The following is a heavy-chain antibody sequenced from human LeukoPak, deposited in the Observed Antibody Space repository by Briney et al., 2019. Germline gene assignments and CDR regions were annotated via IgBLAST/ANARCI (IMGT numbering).Heavy chain of an antibody. J-gene: IGHJ4*02. CDR3: ARDYSSGRDF. D-gene: IGHD3-22*01. CDR2: INQDGSDQ. V-gene: IGHV3-7*04. CDR1: AFTFSTKW. Sequence: GGSLRLSCAASAFTFSTKWMSWVRQAPGKGLEWVATINQDGSDQYYVDSVKGRFTISRDNAKNSLDLQMNSLRAEDTAVYYCARDYSSGRDFWGQGTLVTVSS.